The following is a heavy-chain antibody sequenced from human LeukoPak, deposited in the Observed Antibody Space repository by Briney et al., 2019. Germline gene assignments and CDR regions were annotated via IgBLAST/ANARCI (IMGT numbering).Heavy chain of an antibody. D-gene: IGHD2-15*01. CDR2: INSDGSNI. Sequence: GGSLRLSCVASGFSFSNYWMHWVRQAPGKGLVWVSRINSDGSNIGYADSVKGRFTISRDNAKNTLFLQMNSLRAEDTAVYYCARGSVVAARVSSGYWGQGTLVTVSS. J-gene: IGHJ4*02. CDR1: GFSFSNYW. CDR3: ARGSVVAARVSSGY. V-gene: IGHV3-74*01.